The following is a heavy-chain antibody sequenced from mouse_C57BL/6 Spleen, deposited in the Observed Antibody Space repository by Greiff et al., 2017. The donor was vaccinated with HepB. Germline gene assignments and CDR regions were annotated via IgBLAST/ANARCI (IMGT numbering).Heavy chain of an antibody. Sequence: EVKLMESGGGLVQPGGSLSLSCAASGFTFTDYYMSWVRQPPGKALEWLGFIRNKANGYTTEYSASVKGRFTISRDNSQSILYLQMNALRAEDSATYYCARYHYYDYDGYAMDYWGQGTSVTVSS. CDR2: IRNKANGYTT. CDR1: GFTFTDYY. D-gene: IGHD2-4*01. V-gene: IGHV7-3*01. CDR3: ARYHYYDYDGYAMDY. J-gene: IGHJ4*01.